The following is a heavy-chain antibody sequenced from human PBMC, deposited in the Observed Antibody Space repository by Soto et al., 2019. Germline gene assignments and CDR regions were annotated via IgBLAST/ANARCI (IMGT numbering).Heavy chain of an antibody. D-gene: IGHD3-9*01. J-gene: IGHJ4*02. CDR3: AGDTYGIPGYPLDY. CDR2: IRTFHGNT. V-gene: IGHV1-18*04. CDR1: GYTFTSHG. Sequence: ASVKVSCKASGYTFTSHGISWVRQAPGQGLEWMGWIRTFHGNTNYAQKFQGSVTMTTDTSTSTAYMELRSLTSDDTAIYYCAGDTYGIPGYPLDYLGQGTLVTGSS.